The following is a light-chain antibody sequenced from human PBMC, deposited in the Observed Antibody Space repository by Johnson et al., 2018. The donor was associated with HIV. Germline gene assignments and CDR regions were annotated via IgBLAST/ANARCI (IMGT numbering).Light chain of an antibody. CDR2: DNS. V-gene: IGLV1-51*01. CDR3: GTWDSSLRVGF. CDR1: RSNIGDNF. J-gene: IGLJ1*01. Sequence: VLTQPPSVSAAPGQKVTISCSGNRSNIGDNFVSWYQHLPGTAPKLLVYDNSKRPSGIPDRFSATKSGTSATLGITGLQTGDEAEYYCGTWDSSLRVGFFGTGTKFTVL.